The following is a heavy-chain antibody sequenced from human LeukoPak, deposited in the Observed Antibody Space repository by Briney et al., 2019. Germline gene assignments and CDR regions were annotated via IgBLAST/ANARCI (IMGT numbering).Heavy chain of an antibody. D-gene: IGHD1-26*01. Sequence: SETLSLTCAVYGGSFSGYYWSWIRQPPGKGLEWIGEINHSGSTNYNPSLKSRVTISVDTSKNQFSLKLSSVTAADTAVYYCARGRVVGATMGAYFDYWGQGTLVTVSS. CDR2: INHSGST. CDR1: GGSFSGYY. CDR3: ARGRVVGATMGAYFDY. J-gene: IGHJ4*02. V-gene: IGHV4-34*01.